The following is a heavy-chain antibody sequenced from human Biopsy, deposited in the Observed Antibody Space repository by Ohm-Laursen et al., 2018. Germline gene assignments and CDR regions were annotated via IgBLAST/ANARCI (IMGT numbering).Heavy chain of an antibody. Sequence: TLSLTCTVSGVSINGGRYYWNWIRHHPGKGLEWVAGIHWNSGVIDYVDSVKGRFTISRDNAKNSLYLQLNSLRTEDTAFYYCARAYGNGFYRDAFDLWGQGTVVSVS. CDR3: ARAYGNGFYRDAFDL. CDR2: IHWNSGVI. J-gene: IGHJ3*01. CDR1: GVSINGGRYY. V-gene: IGHV3-9*01. D-gene: IGHD6-19*01.